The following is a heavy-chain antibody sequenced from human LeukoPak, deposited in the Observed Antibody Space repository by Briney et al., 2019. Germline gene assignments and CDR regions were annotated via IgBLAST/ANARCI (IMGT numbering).Heavy chain of an antibody. Sequence: GGSLRPSCAASGFSISSDWMCWVRQAPGTGLEWVANIKTDGSEKQYVDSVKGRFTISRDNAKNSLYLQMNSLRAEDTAIYYCARDSPATGMSMDVWGKGTTVTVSS. CDR1: GFSISSDW. D-gene: IGHD1-1*01. CDR3: ARDSPATGMSMDV. CDR2: IKTDGSEK. V-gene: IGHV3-7*01. J-gene: IGHJ6*03.